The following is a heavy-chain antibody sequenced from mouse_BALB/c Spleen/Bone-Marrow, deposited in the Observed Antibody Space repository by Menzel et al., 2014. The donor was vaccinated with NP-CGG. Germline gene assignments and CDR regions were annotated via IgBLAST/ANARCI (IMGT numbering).Heavy chain of an antibody. J-gene: IGHJ3*01. Sequence: VHLQQSGTELVKPGASVKLSCTASGFNIKDTYMHWVKQRPEQGLEWIGRIDPANGNTKYDPKFQGKATITADTSSNTAYLQLSSLTSEDTAVYYCARGYDGFAYWGQGTLVTVSA. V-gene: IGHV14-3*02. D-gene: IGHD2-2*01. CDR3: ARGYDGFAY. CDR1: GFNIKDTY. CDR2: IDPANGNT.